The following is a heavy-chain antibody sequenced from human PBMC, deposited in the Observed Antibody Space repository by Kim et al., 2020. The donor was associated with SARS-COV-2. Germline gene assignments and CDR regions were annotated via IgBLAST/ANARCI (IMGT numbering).Heavy chain of an antibody. Sequence: GESLKISCKGSGYSFTSYWISWVRQMPGKGLEWMGRIDPSDSYTNYSPSFQGHVTISADKSISTAYLQWSSLKASDTAMYYCARSGLLWFGELVDPYYYYGMDVWGQGTTVTVSS. D-gene: IGHD3-10*01. CDR2: IDPSDSYT. CDR3: ARSGLLWFGELVDPYYYYGMDV. V-gene: IGHV5-10-1*01. CDR1: GYSFTSYW. J-gene: IGHJ6*02.